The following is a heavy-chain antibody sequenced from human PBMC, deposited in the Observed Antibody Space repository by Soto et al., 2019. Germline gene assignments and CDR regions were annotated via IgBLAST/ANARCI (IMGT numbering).Heavy chain of an antibody. V-gene: IGHV3-23*01. D-gene: IGHD2-8*01. J-gene: IGHJ4*02. Sequence: EVQLLESGGGLVQPGGSLRLSCSAAGFTFSNYAMSWVRQAPGKGLEWVSGITGSGYGTYYADSVKGLITISSDDSESTLYLQMSSLRAEDTAVYYCAKDLFIVLPWAVGGNNYFHYWGQGALVTVSS. CDR2: ITGSGYGT. CDR3: AKDLFIVLPWAVGGNNYFHY. CDR1: GFTFSNYA.